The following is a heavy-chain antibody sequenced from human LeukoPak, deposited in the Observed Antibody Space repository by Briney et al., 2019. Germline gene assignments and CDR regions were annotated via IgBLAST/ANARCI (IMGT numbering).Heavy chain of an antibody. Sequence: GGSLRLSCAASGFTFSSYWMYWVRQAPGKGLEWVASIKQDESEKYYGDSVKGRFTISRDNAKNSLYLHMNSLTAEDTAMYYCARDWVAGVPFDAFDIWGQGTMVSVSS. J-gene: IGHJ3*02. D-gene: IGHD3-10*01. V-gene: IGHV3-7*03. CDR2: IKQDESEK. CDR3: ARDWVAGVPFDAFDI. CDR1: GFTFSSYW.